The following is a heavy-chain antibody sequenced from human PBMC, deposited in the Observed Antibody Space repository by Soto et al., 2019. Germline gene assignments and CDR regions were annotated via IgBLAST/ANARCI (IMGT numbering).Heavy chain of an antibody. D-gene: IGHD2-15*01. CDR2: ISGSGGDE. J-gene: IGHJ6*02. CDR1: GFTFRSYA. V-gene: IGHV3-23*01. CDR3: ARVSACSGGACYSFTEYYYYYGVDV. Sequence: WGSLRLSCAASGFTFRSYAMSWVRQPPGRGLEWVSAISGSGGDEYLADSVKGRFTISRDTSKNALNLQMNSLRAEDTAVYYCARVSACSGGACYSFTEYYYYYGVDVWGQGTTVTVSS.